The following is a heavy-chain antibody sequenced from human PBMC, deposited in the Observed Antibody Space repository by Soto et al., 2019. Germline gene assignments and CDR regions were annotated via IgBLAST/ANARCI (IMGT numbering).Heavy chain of an antibody. CDR2: ISGSGGST. V-gene: IGHV3-23*01. D-gene: IGHD6-19*01. Sequence: EVQLLESGGGLVQPGGSLRLSCAASGFTFSSYAMSWVRQAPGKGLEWVSAISGSGGSTYYADSVKGRFTISRDNSKNTLYLQMNSRRAEDTAVYYCAKWDSIAVAGTGDYWGQGTLVNVSS. CDR3: AKWDSIAVAGTGDY. CDR1: GFTFSSYA. J-gene: IGHJ4*02.